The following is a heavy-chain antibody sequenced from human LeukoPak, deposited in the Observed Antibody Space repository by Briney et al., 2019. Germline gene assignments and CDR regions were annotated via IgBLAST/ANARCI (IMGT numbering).Heavy chain of an antibody. Sequence: GGSLRLSCAASGFTFSSYAMSWVRQAPGKGLEWVSAISGSGGSTYYADSVKGRFTISRDNSKNTVHLQMNSLRVEDTAVYYCVATVTILDYWGQGTQVTVSS. CDR2: ISGSGGST. D-gene: IGHD4-17*01. V-gene: IGHV3-23*01. CDR1: GFTFSSYA. J-gene: IGHJ4*02. CDR3: VATVTILDY.